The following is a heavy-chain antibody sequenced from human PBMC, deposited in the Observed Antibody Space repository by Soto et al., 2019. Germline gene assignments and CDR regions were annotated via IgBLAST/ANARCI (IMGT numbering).Heavy chain of an antibody. CDR2: INPSGGST. Sequence: ASVKVSCKASGYTFTSYYMHWVRQAPGQGLEWMGIINPSGGSTSYAQKFQGRVTMTRDTSTSTVYMELSSLRSEDTAVYYCAVEIRYYYGSGMFDYWGQGTLVTVSS. CDR3: AVEIRYYYGSGMFDY. CDR1: GYTFTSYY. V-gene: IGHV1-46*01. J-gene: IGHJ4*02. D-gene: IGHD3-10*01.